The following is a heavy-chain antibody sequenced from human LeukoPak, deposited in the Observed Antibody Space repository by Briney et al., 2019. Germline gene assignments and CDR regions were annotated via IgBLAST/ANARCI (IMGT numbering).Heavy chain of an antibody. J-gene: IGHJ6*03. CDR1: GGSVSSYY. D-gene: IGHD5-18*01. Sequence: PSETLSLTCTVSGGSVSSYYWSWIRQPAGKGLEWMGRIHTSGSTNYNPSLKSRVTMSGDTSKNHFSLKLSSVTAADTAVYYCARLTAYYYMDVWGKGTTVTVSS. CDR2: IHTSGST. CDR3: ARLTAYYYMDV. V-gene: IGHV4-4*07.